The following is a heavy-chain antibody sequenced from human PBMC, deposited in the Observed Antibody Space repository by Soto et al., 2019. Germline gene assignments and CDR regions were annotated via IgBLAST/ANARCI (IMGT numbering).Heavy chain of an antibody. CDR1: GGSISSSSYY. V-gene: IGHV4-39*01. J-gene: IGHJ2*01. Sequence: QLQLQESGPGLVKPSETLSLTCTVSGGSISSSSYYWGWIRQPPGQGLEWIGSIYYSGSTYYNPSLKSRVTISVDTSKNQFSLKLSSVTAADTAVYYCARHGYCSGGSCYHWYFDLWGRGTLVTVSS. D-gene: IGHD2-15*01. CDR2: IYYSGST. CDR3: ARHGYCSGGSCYHWYFDL.